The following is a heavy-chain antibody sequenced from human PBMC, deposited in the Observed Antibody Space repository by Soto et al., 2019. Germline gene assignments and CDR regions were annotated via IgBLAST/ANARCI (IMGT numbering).Heavy chain of an antibody. J-gene: IGHJ4*02. CDR2: ISYDGSNQ. CDR1: GFTFSSYG. D-gene: IGHD3-16*02. CDR3: AKALGELSPESYDH. V-gene: IGHV3-30*18. Sequence: QVQLVESGGGVVQPGRSLRLSCAASGFTFSSYGMHWVRQAPGKGLEWVAIISYDGSNQYYADSVKGRFTISRDNSKNRLYLQMNSLRAEDTAVYYCAKALGELSPESYDHWGQGVLVTVSS.